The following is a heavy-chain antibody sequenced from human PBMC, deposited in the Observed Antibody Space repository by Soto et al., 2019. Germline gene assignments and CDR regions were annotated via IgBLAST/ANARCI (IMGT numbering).Heavy chain of an antibody. D-gene: IGHD6-19*01. CDR1: GFTFSSYS. V-gene: IGHV3-48*02. CDR2: ISSSSSTI. Sequence: PGGSLRLSCAASGFTFSSYSMNWVRQAPGKGLEWVSYISSSSSTIYYADSVKGRFTISRDNAKNSLYLQMNSLRDEDTAVYYCARDIYSGYSSGWYYAFEIWGQGTMVTVSS. CDR3: ARDIYSGYSSGWYYAFEI. J-gene: IGHJ3*02.